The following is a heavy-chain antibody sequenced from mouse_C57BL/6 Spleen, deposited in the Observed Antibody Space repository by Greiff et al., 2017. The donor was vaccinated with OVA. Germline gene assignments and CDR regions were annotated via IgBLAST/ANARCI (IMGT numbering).Heavy chain of an antibody. CDR3: TTTYYSNLYAMDY. CDR2: IDPENGDT. J-gene: IGHJ4*01. Sequence: VHVKQSGAELVRPGASVKLSCTASGFNIKDDYMHWVKQRPEQGLEWIGWIDPENGDTEYASKFQGKATITADTSSNTAYLQLSSLTSEDTAVYYCTTTYYSNLYAMDYWGQGTSVTVSS. V-gene: IGHV14-4*01. D-gene: IGHD2-5*01. CDR1: GFNIKDDY.